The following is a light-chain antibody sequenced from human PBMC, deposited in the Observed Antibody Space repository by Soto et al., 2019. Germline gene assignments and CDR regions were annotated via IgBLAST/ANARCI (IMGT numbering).Light chain of an antibody. V-gene: IGLV1-51*02. Sequence: QSVLTQPPSVSAAPGQKVTISCSGSSSNIGNNYVSWYQQLPGTAPKLLIFENNKRPSAIPDRFSASKSGTSATLAITVLQTGAAADSYCGTWYNSRSLPYVFGTGTKLTVL. CDR3: GTWYNSRSLPYV. CDR1: SSNIGNNY. J-gene: IGLJ1*01. CDR2: ENN.